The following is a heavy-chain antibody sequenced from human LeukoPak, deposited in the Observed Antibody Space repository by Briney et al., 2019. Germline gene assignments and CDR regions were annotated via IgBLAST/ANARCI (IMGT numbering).Heavy chain of an antibody. V-gene: IGHV1-69*05. CDR1: GGTFSSYA. Sequence: ASVKVSCKASGGTFSSYAISWVRQAPGQGLVWMGRIIPIFGTANYAQKFQGRVTITTDESTSTAYMELSSLRSEDTAVYYCARDDITIFGVVTPPGFDYWGQGTLVTVSS. CDR3: ARDDITIFGVVTPPGFDY. CDR2: IIPIFGTA. J-gene: IGHJ4*02. D-gene: IGHD3-3*01.